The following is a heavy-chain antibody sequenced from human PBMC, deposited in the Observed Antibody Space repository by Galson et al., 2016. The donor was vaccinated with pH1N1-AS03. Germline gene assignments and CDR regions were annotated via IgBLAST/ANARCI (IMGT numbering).Heavy chain of an antibody. CDR2: ISYDGTNK. V-gene: IGHV3-30*01. D-gene: IGHD6-13*01. Sequence: SLRLSCAASGFTFSSYAMHWVRQAPGKGLEWVAVISYDGTNKYYVDSVKVRFTISRDNSKNTLYLQMNSLRVEDTAVYDCVADFDYWGQGTQVTVSS. J-gene: IGHJ4*02. CDR3: VADFDY. CDR1: GFTFSSYA.